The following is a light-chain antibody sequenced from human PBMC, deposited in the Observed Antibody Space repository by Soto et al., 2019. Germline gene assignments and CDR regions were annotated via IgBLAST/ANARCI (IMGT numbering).Light chain of an antibody. J-gene: IGKJ5*01. Sequence: EIVLTQSPGTLSLSPGERATLSCRASQSVSSSYLAWYQQKLGQAPRLLIYGASSRATGIPDRFSGSGSGTDFTLTISRLEPEDFAVYYYQQYGSSPLTFGQGTRLEIK. CDR3: QQYGSSPLT. CDR2: GAS. V-gene: IGKV3-20*01. CDR1: QSVSSSY.